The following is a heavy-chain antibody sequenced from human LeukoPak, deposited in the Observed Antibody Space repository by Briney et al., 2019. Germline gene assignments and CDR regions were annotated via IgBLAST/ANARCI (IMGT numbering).Heavy chain of an antibody. D-gene: IGHD3-16*01. CDR1: GFSISDYY. CDR2: ISSSATTI. J-gene: IGHJ5*01. CDR3: AKGYRNHLLILLDS. Sequence: PGGSLRLSCAASGFSISDYYMSWIRQAPGKGLEWVSYISSSATTIYYADSVKGRFTISRDNSKNTLYLQMNSLRAADTAVYYCAKGYRNHLLILLDSWGQGTLVTVSS. V-gene: IGHV3-11*04.